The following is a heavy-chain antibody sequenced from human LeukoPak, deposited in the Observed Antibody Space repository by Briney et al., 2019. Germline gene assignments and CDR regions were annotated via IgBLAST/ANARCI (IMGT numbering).Heavy chain of an antibody. V-gene: IGHV4-61*08. CDR3: ARGTYYYYYGMDV. J-gene: IGHJ6*02. CDR1: GGSISSGDYY. CDR2: IYYSGST. Sequence: PSETLSLTCTVSGGSISSGDYYWSWIRQPPGKGLEWIGYIYYSGSTNYNPSLKSRVTISVDTSKNQFSLKLSSVTAADTAVYYCARGTYYYYYGMDVWGQGTTVTVSS.